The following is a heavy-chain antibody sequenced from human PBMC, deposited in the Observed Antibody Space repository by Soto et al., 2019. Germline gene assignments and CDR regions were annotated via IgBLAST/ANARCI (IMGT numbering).Heavy chain of an antibody. V-gene: IGHV3-23*01. CDR1: GFTFSSYA. Sequence: PGGSLRLSCAASGFTFSSYAMSWVRQAPGKGLEWASAISGSGGSTYYADSVKGRFTISRDNSKNTLYLQMNSLRAEDTAVYYCAKDSSIYYYDSSGYSLLRDYWGQGTLVTVSS. CDR3: AKDSSIYYYDSSGYSLLRDY. J-gene: IGHJ4*02. D-gene: IGHD3-22*01. CDR2: ISGSGGST.